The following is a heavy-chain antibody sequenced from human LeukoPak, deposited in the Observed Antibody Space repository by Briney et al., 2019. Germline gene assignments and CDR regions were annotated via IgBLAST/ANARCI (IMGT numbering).Heavy chain of an antibody. Sequence: ASVKVSCKSSGYTFTSYDINWVRPATGQGLEWMGWKNPNSGNTGYAQKFQGRVTMTRNTSISTAYMELSSLRSEDTAVYYCARVRGSPGYYFDYWGQGTLVTVSS. V-gene: IGHV1-8*01. J-gene: IGHJ4*02. CDR1: GYTFTSYD. D-gene: IGHD3-10*01. CDR3: ARVRGSPGYYFDY. CDR2: KNPNSGNT.